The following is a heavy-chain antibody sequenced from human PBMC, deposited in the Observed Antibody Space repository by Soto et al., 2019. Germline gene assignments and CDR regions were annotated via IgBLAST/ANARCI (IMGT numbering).Heavy chain of an antibody. D-gene: IGHD3-3*01. CDR2: MYHSGST. V-gene: IGHV4-59*01. CDR1: GGSISSYY. CDR3: ARVGGYDFWSGYAFWWFDP. J-gene: IGHJ5*02. Sequence: SETLSLTCTVSGGSISSYYWSWLRQPPGKGLEWIGSMYHSGSTNYNPSLKSRVTISADTSKKQLSLNLSSVTAADTAVYYCARVGGYDFWSGYAFWWFDPWGQGTLVTSPQ.